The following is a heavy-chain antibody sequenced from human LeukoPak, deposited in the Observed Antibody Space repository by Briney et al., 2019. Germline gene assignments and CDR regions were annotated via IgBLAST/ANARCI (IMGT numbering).Heavy chain of an antibody. V-gene: IGHV3-30-3*01. D-gene: IGHD3-10*01. J-gene: IGHJ4*02. CDR1: GFTFSSYA. CDR2: ISYDGSNK. Sequence: PGGSLRLSCAASGFTFSSYAMHWVRQAPGKGLEWVAVISYDGSNKYYADSVKGRFTISRDNSKNTLYLQMNSLRAEDTAVHYCARDPSYYGSGSYSPPGDYWGQGTLVTVSS. CDR3: ARDPSYYGSGSYSPPGDY.